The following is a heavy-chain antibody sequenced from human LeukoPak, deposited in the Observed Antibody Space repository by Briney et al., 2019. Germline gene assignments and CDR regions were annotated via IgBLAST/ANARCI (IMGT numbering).Heavy chain of an antibody. CDR3: AKDYRRYNWNDVGWFDP. CDR1: GFTFSDYY. D-gene: IGHD1-1*01. Sequence: GGSLRLSCAASGFTFSDYYMSWIRQAPGKGLEWVSYISSSGSTIYYADSVKGRFTISRDNAKNSLYLQMNSLRAEDTAVYYCAKDYRRYNWNDVGWFDPWGQGTLVTVSS. V-gene: IGHV3-11*04. CDR2: ISSSGSTI. J-gene: IGHJ5*02.